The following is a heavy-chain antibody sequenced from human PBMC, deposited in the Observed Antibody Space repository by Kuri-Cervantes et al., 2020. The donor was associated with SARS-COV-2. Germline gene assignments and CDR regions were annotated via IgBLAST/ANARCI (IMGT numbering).Heavy chain of an antibody. V-gene: IGHV1-69*06. D-gene: IGHD5-24*01. CDR3: ARFGSQEDGYNSGNY. J-gene: IGHJ4*02. CDR1: GGTFSSYA. Sequence: SVKVSCKASGGTFSSYAISWVRQAPGQGLEWMGGIIPIFGTANYAQKFQGRVTITADKSTSTAYMKLSSLRSEDTAVYYCARFGSQEDGYNSGNYWGQGTLVTVSS. CDR2: IIPIFGTA.